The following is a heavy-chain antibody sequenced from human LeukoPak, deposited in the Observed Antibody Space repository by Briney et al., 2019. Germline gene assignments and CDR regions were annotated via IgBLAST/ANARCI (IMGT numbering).Heavy chain of an antibody. CDR3: ATSYGSNFY. V-gene: IGHV4-39*01. D-gene: IGHD6-19*01. Sequence: SETLSLTCSVSGGSISTRDYYWAWIRQPPGKGLEGIGSVYHSGTTYFNPSLESRVSVSVDTSKSQFSLRLSSVTAADTAVYYCATSYGSNFYWGQGTLVTVSS. J-gene: IGHJ4*02. CDR2: VYHSGTT. CDR1: GGSISTRDYY.